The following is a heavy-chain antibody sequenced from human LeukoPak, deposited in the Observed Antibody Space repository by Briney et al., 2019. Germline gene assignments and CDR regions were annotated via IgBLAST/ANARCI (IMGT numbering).Heavy chain of an antibody. CDR1: GYSISSGYF. D-gene: IGHD5-12*01. CDR3: ARDRGDGYDYFWDY. CDR2: IYQSETA. J-gene: IGHJ4*02. V-gene: IGHV4-38-2*02. Sequence: PSETLSLTCTVSGYSISSGYFWGWMRQPPGKGLEWIGSIYQSETANYNPSLKSRATTSVDTSKNQFSLKLSSVTAADTAVYYCARDRGDGYDYFWDYWGQGTLVTVSS.